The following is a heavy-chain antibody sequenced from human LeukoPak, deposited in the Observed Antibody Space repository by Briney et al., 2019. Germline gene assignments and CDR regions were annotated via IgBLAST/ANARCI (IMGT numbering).Heavy chain of an antibody. J-gene: IGHJ4*02. CDR1: GFTVSSNY. Sequence: GGSLRLSCAASGFTVSSNYMSWVRQAPGKGLEWVSVIYSGGSTYYADSVKGRFTISRDNAKNSLYLQMNSLRAEDTAVYYCARDPPYYDSSGYTPGLGYWGQGTLVTVSS. CDR2: IYSGGST. V-gene: IGHV3-53*01. CDR3: ARDPPYYDSSGYTPGLGY. D-gene: IGHD3-22*01.